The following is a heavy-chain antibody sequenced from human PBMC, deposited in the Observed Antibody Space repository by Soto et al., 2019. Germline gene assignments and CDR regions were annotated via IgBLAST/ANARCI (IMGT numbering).Heavy chain of an antibody. V-gene: IGHV3-23*01. Sequence: EVQLLESGGGLVQPGGSLRLSCAVSGFTFNSYTMAWVRQAPGKGLEWVSSISGSGGSPSYADSVQGRFTISRDNSRNTLSLQMNSLRAEDTATYYCAKARCSGNSCYVPDYWGHGSLVTVSS. CDR3: AKARCSGNSCYVPDY. CDR1: GFTFNSYT. J-gene: IGHJ4*01. CDR2: ISGSGGSP. D-gene: IGHD2-15*01.